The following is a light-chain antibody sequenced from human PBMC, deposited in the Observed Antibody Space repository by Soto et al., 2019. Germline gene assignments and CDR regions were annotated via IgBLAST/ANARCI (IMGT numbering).Light chain of an antibody. J-gene: IGLJ1*01. V-gene: IGLV2-23*02. CDR1: SSDVGSYNI. Sequence: QSALTQPASVSGSPGQSITISCTGTSSDVGSYNIVSWYQQHPGKAPKVMIYEVSKWPSGVPNRFSGSKSGNTASLTISGLQAEDEADYYCCSYAGSSTYVFGTGTKLTVL. CDR3: CSYAGSSTYV. CDR2: EVS.